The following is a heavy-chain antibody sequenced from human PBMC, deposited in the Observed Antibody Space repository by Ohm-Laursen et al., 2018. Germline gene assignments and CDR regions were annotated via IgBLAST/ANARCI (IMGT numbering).Heavy chain of an antibody. V-gene: IGHV3-23*01. J-gene: IGHJ4*02. CDR2: ISGSGDST. CDR3: AKPYCYDSGIYRYYFDY. CDR1: GFTFDDYA. Sequence: SLRLSCAASGFTFDDYAMHWVRQAPGKGLEWVSAISGSGDSTYYADSVKGRFTISRDNSKNTLYLQMNSLRAEDTAVYYCAKPYCYDSGIYRYYFDYWGQGTLVTVSS. D-gene: IGHD3-10*01.